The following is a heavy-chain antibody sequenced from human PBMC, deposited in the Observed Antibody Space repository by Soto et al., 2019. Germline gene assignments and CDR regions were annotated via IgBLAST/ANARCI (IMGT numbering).Heavy chain of an antibody. J-gene: IGHJ5*02. CDR2: IYYSWST. Sequence: SETLSLTFTFSCCSISSYYWSWIRQPPGKGPEWIGYIYYSWSTNYNPSLKSRVTISVDTSKNQFSLKLSSVTAADTAVYYCARVLFGRGNWFDPWGQGTLVTVSA. CDR3: ARVLFGRGNWFDP. D-gene: IGHD3-3*01. CDR1: CCSISSYY. V-gene: IGHV4-59*01.